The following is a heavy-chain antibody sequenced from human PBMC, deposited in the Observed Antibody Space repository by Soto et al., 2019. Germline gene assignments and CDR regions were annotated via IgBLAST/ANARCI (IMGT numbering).Heavy chain of an antibody. V-gene: IGHV3-23*01. Sequence: GGSLRLSCAASGFTFSSYAMSWVRQAPGKGLEWVSDISGSGGSTYYADSVKGRFTISRDNSKNALYLQMNSLRAEETAVYYCAKPRGYCSGGSCYSGGGPFDYWGQGTLVTVSS. D-gene: IGHD2-15*01. CDR3: AKPRGYCSGGSCYSGGGPFDY. CDR1: GFTFSSYA. J-gene: IGHJ4*02. CDR2: ISGSGGST.